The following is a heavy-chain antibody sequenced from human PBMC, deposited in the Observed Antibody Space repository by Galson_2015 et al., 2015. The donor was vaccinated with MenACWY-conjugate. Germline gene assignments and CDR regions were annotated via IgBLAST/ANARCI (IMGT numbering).Heavy chain of an antibody. D-gene: IGHD7-27*01. CDR1: GFMFSSNW. J-gene: IGHJ6*01. CDR3: ARLLWGSEIRYFYAMDG. CDR2: INQDGSEK. V-gene: IGHV3-7*03. Sequence: SLRLSCAASGFMFSSNWMSWVRQAPGKGLEWVANINQDGSEKYYVDSMKGRFTISRDDAKNSLYLQMNSLRAEDTAVYYCARLLWGSEIRYFYAMDGWGQGTTVAGSS.